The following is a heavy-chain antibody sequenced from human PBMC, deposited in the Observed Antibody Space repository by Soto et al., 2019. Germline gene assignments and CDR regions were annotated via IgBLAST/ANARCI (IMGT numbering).Heavy chain of an antibody. CDR3: STRAYDTNGYYRFDP. D-gene: IGHD3-22*01. V-gene: IGHV4-34*01. J-gene: IGHJ5*01. CDR2: INHSGRV. CDR1: GGSFSGHS. Sequence: SETLSLTCAVYGGSFSGHSWTWIRQSPVNGLEWIGGINHSGRVNYSPSLKSRVTISLDTSKNQFSLTLSAVTAADTAMYYCSTRAYDTNGYYRFDPWGQGTLVTVS.